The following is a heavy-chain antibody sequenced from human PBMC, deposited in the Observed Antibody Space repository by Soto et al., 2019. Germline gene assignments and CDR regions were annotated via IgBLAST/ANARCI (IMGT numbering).Heavy chain of an antibody. V-gene: IGHV5-51*01. CDR2: IYPGDSDT. CDR3: ARANDSSWYGDWFDP. Sequence: EVQLVQSGAEVKKPGESLKISCKGYGYSFTSYWIGWVRQMPGQGLEWMGIIYPGDSDTRYSPSFQGQVTISADKSISTAYLQWGSLKASDTAMYYCARANDSSWYGDWFDPWGQGTLVTVSS. J-gene: IGHJ5*02. D-gene: IGHD6-13*01. CDR1: GYSFTSYW.